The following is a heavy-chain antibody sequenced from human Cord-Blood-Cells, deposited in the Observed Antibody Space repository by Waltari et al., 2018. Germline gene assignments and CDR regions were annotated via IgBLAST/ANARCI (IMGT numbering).Heavy chain of an antibody. J-gene: IGHJ6*03. CDR2: MNTNRGNT. CDR3: ARGAYSWSYYAYYYYYMDV. CDR1: GYTFTSYD. V-gene: IGHV1-8*03. D-gene: IGHD1-26*01. Sequence: QVQLVQSGAEVKKPGASVKVSCKASGYTFTSYDINWVRQATGQGLEWMGWMNTNRGNTGYAQKCQGRVIITRNTSISTAYMELSSLRSEDTAVYYCARGAYSWSYYAYYYYYMDVWGKGTTVTVSS.